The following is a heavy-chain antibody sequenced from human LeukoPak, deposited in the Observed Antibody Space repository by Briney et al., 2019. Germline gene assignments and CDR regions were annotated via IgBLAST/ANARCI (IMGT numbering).Heavy chain of an antibody. CDR1: GGSISSGGYS. V-gene: IGHV4-30-2*01. Sequence: SQTLSLTCAVSGGSISSGGYSWSWIRQPPGKGLEWIGYIYHSGSTYYNPSLKSRVTISVDTSKNQFSLKLSSVTAADTAVYYCARGPKRGEYSNYLSVLKTPRLTIGADDVYYYYYGMDVWGQGTTVTVSS. CDR2: IYHSGST. J-gene: IGHJ6*02. CDR3: ARGPKRGEYSNYLSVLKTPRLTIGADDVYYYYYGMDV. D-gene: IGHD4-4*01.